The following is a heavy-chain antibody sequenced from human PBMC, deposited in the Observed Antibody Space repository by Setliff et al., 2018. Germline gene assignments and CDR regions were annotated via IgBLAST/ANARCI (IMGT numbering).Heavy chain of an antibody. CDR1: GFTFNTYA. Sequence: PGGSLRLSCAASGFTFNTYAMHWVRQAPGKGLEWLAVISYDGINKYYADSVRGRFTISRDNSKNTLFLQMNSLRTDDTAVFYCVRDSPSSLYNFWSGCSDYWGQRTLVTVSS. J-gene: IGHJ4*02. CDR3: VRDSPSSLYNFWSGCSDY. V-gene: IGHV3-30*01. CDR2: ISYDGINK. D-gene: IGHD3-3*01.